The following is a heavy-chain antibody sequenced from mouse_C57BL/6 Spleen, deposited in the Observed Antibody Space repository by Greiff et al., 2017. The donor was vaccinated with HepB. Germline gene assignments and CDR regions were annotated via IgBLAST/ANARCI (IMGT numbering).Heavy chain of an antibody. CDR1: GYTFTDYY. CDR2: INPNNGGT. Sequence: VQLQQSGPELVKPGASVKISCKASGYTFTDYYMNWVKQSHGKSLEWIGDINPNNGGTSYNQKFKGKATLTVDKSSSTAYMELRSLTSEDSAVYYCARGDGYYRWYFDVWGTGTTVTVSS. CDR3: ARGDGYYRWYFDV. V-gene: IGHV1-26*01. J-gene: IGHJ1*03. D-gene: IGHD2-3*01.